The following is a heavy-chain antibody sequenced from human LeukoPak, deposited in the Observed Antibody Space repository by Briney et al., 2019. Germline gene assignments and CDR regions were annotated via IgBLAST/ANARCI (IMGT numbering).Heavy chain of an antibody. J-gene: IGHJ5*02. V-gene: IGHV3-7*01. Sequence: GGSLRLSCAASGFAFRTYWMSWVRQAPGKGLEWVANIKEDGSQIDYVDSVRGRFTIFRDNAKNSLFLQMNSLRAEDTAVYYCARGSSTHWFDPWGQGTLVSVSS. D-gene: IGHD6-19*01. CDR2: IKEDGSQI. CDR3: ARGSSTHWFDP. CDR1: GFAFRTYW.